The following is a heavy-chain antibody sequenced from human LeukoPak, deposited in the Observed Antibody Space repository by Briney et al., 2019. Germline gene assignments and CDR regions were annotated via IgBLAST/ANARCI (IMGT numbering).Heavy chain of an antibody. CDR1: GFTFSSYA. D-gene: IGHD6-19*01. Sequence: GRSLRLSYAASGFTFSSYAMHWVRQAPGKGLEWVAVISYDGSNKYYADSVKGRFTISRDNSKNTLYLQMNSLRAEDTAVYYCARDSETQWLRFFDYWGQGTLVTVSS. V-gene: IGHV3-30-3*01. CDR3: ARDSETQWLRFFDY. CDR2: ISYDGSNK. J-gene: IGHJ4*02.